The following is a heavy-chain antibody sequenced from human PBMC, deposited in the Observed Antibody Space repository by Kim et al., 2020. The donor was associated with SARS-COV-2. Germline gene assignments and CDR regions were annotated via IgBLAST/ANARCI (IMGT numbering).Heavy chain of an antibody. CDR1: GDSISRSETA. Sequence: SQTLSLTCAISGDSISRSETAWNWVRQSPSRGLEWLGRTFFGPTWTHQYALSVKNRITVNPDTSKNQVSLLLNSLTPEDTAVYFCVRGSGWGLGWYFDLWGRGTLVIVSS. CDR3: VRGSGWGLGWYFDL. V-gene: IGHV6-1*01. J-gene: IGHJ2*01. CDR2: TFFGPTWTH. D-gene: IGHD6-19*01.